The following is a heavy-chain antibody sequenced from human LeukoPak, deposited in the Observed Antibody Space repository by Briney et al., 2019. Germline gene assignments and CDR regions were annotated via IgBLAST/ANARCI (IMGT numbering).Heavy chain of an antibody. CDR2: ISGSGGST. V-gene: IGHV3-23*01. D-gene: IGHD3-10*01. CDR1: GFSFSSYA. J-gene: IGHJ3*02. Sequence: GGSLRLSCATSGFSFSSYAMSWVRQAPGKGLEWVSAISGSGGSTYYADSVKGRFTISRDNSKNTLYLQMNSLRAEDTAVYYCAKTMVRGVIYAFDIWGQGTMVTVSS. CDR3: AKTMVRGVIYAFDI.